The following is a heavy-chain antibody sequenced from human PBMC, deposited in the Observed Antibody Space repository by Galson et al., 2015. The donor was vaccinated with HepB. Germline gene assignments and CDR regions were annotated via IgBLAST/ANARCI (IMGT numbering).Heavy chain of an antibody. CDR2: INHSGST. J-gene: IGHJ3*02. CDR3: ASDYCSSTSCHLDAFDI. CDR1: GGSFSGYY. V-gene: IGHV4-34*01. Sequence: LSLTCAVYGGSFSGYYWSWIRQPPGKGLEWIGEINHSGSTNYNPSLKSRVTISVDTSKNQFSLKLSSVTAADTAVYYCASDYCSSTSCHLDAFDIWGQGTMVTVSS. D-gene: IGHD2-2*01.